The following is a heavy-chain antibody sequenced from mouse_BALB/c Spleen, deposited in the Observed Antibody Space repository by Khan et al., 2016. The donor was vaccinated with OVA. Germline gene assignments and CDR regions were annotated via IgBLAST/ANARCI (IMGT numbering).Heavy chain of an antibody. CDR2: IRLKSDDYVT. CDR3: WILL. J-gene: IGHJ2*01. Sequence: EVKLEESGGGLVQPGGSMKLSCVASGFTFSNYWMNWVRQSPEKGLEWVADIRLKSDDYVTHYAVSVRGRFSISRDDFKDSVYLQMNNLRGEYTGIYYCWILLWGQGTTLTVSS. CDR1: GFTFSNYW. V-gene: IGHV6-6*02.